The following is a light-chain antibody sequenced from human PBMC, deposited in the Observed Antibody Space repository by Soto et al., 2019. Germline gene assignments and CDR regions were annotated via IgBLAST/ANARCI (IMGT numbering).Light chain of an antibody. J-gene: IGLJ1*01. CDR3: FSFTTDWTHV. V-gene: IGLV2-14*01. CDR2: EVS. CDR1: SSDIGAYNY. Sequence: QSALTQPASVSGSPGQSITISCTGSSSDIGAYNYVSWFQQYPGTAPKLIISEVSNRPSGVSNRFSGSKSGTAASLTISGLETEDEADYFCFSFTTDWTHVFGTGTKLTVL.